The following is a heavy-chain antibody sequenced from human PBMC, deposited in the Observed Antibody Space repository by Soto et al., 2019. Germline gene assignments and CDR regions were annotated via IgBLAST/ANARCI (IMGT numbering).Heavy chain of an antibody. CDR3: ARDIMNIVATPPDY. CDR2: ISYDGTNK. CDR1: GFTFSSYT. Sequence: PGGSLSLSCAASGFTFSSYTMHWIRQAPGKGLEWVAVISYDGTNKYYADSVKGRFTISRDNSKNTLYLHMNSLRAEDTAMYYCARDIMNIVATPPDYWGQGTLVTVSS. D-gene: IGHD5-12*01. V-gene: IGHV3-30-3*01. J-gene: IGHJ4*02.